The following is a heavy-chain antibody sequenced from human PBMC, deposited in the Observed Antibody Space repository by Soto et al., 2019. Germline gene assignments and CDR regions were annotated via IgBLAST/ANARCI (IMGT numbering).Heavy chain of an antibody. CDR1: GFTFSDYS. J-gene: IGHJ4*02. D-gene: IGHD3-16*01. Sequence: EVQLSESGGGFVQPGGSQRLSCAASGFTFSDYSMSWVRQAPGKGLEWVSFISGDGENTYYADSVKGRFTISRDDSRNTVFLQMTSLRAEDTAIYFCARDNRDWGEWSGFQVWGQGARVTVSS. V-gene: IGHV3-23*01. CDR2: ISGDGENT. CDR3: ARDNRDWGEWSGFQV.